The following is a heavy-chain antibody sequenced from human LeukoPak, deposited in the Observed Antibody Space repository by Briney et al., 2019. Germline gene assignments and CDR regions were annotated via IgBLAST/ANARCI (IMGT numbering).Heavy chain of an antibody. CDR2: IYYSGST. J-gene: IGHJ4*02. CDR1: GGSISSSSYY. Sequence: SETLSLTCTVSGGSISSSSYYWGWIRQPPGKGLEWIGSIYYSGSTYYNPSLKSRVTISVDTSKNQFSLKLSSVTAADTAVYYCAREEGSGSYGYWGQGTLVTVSS. CDR3: AREEGSGSYGY. D-gene: IGHD3-10*01. V-gene: IGHV4-39*02.